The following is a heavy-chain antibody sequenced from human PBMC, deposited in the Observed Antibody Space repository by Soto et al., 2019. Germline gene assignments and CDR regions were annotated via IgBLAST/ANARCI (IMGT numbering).Heavy chain of an antibody. J-gene: IGHJ6*02. V-gene: IGHV3-23*01. CDR3: AKDRSSYGSGGQEYYYYGMDV. CDR1: GFTFSSYA. CDR2: ISGSGGST. Sequence: GGSLRLSXAASGFTFSSYAMSWVRQAPGKGLEWVSAISGSGGSTYYADSVKGRFTISRDNSKNTLYLQMNSLRAEDTAVYYCAKDRSSYGSGGQEYYYYGMDVWGQGTTVTVS. D-gene: IGHD3-10*01.